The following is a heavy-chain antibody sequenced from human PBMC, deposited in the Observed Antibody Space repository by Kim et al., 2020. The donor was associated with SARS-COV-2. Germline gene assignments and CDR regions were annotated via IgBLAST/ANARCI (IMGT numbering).Heavy chain of an antibody. CDR3: AREAAAYFDY. CDR2: IYYSGST. Sequence: SETLSLTCTVSGGSISSYYWSWIRQPPGKGLEWIGYIYYSGSTNYNPSLKSRVTISVDTSKNQFSLKLSSVTAADTAVYYCAREAAAYFDYWGQGTLVTVSS. J-gene: IGHJ4*02. V-gene: IGHV4-59*13. D-gene: IGHD6-13*01. CDR1: GGSISSYY.